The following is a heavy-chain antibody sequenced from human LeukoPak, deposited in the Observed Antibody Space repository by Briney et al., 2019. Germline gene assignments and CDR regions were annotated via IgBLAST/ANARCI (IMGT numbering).Heavy chain of an antibody. D-gene: IGHD3-22*01. CDR2: XYYSGST. V-gene: IGHV4-59*01. J-gene: IGHJ2*01. CDR3: ASAYYYDSSGPDWYFDL. CDR1: XXSXY. Sequence: XXSXYWSXIRXPPXKGLEWXGXXYYSGSTNYNPSLKSRVTISVDTSKNQFSLKLSTVTAADTAVYYCASAYYYDSSGPDWYFDLWGRGTLVTVSS.